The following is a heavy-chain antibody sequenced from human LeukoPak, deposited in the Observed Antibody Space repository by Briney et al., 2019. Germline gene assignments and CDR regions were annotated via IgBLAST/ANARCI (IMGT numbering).Heavy chain of an antibody. J-gene: IGHJ4*02. Sequence: NTSETLSLTCTVSGGSVSSGCYYWSWIRQPPGKGLEWIGYIYYSGSTNYNPSLKSRVTISVDTSKNQFSLKLSSVTAADTAVYYCERSYILEWLFYFDYWGQGTLVTVSS. D-gene: IGHD3-3*01. CDR1: GGSVSSGCYY. CDR3: ERSYILEWLFYFDY. V-gene: IGHV4-61*01. CDR2: IYYSGST.